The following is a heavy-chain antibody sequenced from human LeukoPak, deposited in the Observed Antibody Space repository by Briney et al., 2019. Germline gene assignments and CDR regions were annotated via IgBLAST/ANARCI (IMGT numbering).Heavy chain of an antibody. CDR3: ARDRTYTPGPHDAFDI. D-gene: IGHD2-2*02. J-gene: IGHJ3*02. CDR2: INAGNGNT. CDR1: GHTFTSYA. Sequence: ASVKVSCKASGHTFTSYAMHWVRQAPGQRLEWMGWINAGNGNTKYSQKFQGRVTITRDTSASTAYMELNSLRAEDTAVYYCARDRTYTPGPHDAFDIWGQGTMVTVSS. V-gene: IGHV1-3*01.